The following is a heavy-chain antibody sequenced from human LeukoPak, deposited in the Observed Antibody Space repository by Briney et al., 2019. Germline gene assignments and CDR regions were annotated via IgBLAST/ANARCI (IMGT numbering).Heavy chain of an antibody. CDR1: GGSISGSSYY. D-gene: IGHD2-2*01. CDR3: ARDSRISWFFL. J-gene: IGHJ5*02. Sequence: SETLSLTCTVSGGSISGSSYYWGWIRQTPGKGLEWIGTIYRSGSTYYNPSLKSRVTISVDASKNQFSLNLTSVTAADTAVYYCARDSRISWFFLWGQGTLVTVSS. V-gene: IGHV4-39*07. CDR2: IYRSGST.